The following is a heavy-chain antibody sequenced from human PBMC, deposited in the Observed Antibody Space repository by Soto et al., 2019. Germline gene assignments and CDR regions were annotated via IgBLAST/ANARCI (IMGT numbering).Heavy chain of an antibody. Sequence: ASVKVSCKASGYTFTGYYMHWVRQAPGQGLEWMGWINPNSGGTNYAQKFQDRVTMTRDTSISTAYMELSRLRSDDTAVYYCARGRGDSSGYYYLWGQRTLVTVSS. CDR3: ARGRGDSSGYYYL. CDR2: INPNSGGT. J-gene: IGHJ5*02. D-gene: IGHD3-22*01. V-gene: IGHV1-2*02. CDR1: GYTFTGYY.